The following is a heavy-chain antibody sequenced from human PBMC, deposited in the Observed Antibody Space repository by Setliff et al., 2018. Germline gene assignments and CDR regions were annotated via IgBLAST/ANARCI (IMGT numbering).Heavy chain of an antibody. CDR1: GGSFNSGSYY. Sequence: SETLSLTCTVSGGSFNSGSYYWSWIRQSTERGLEWLGRLHTSGSTTYNPALNSRVTISVDTSTNQFSLRLTSLTAADTAVYFCARDNTILGATDHWGQGTLVTVSS. CDR2: LHTSGST. CDR3: ARDNTILGATDH. J-gene: IGHJ5*02. V-gene: IGHV4-61*02. D-gene: IGHD1-26*01.